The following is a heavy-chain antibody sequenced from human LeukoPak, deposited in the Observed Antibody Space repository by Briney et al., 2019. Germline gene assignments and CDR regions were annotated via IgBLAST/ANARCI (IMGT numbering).Heavy chain of an antibody. D-gene: IGHD2-15*01. CDR3: VKGLYCSGGSCYFWIYGMDV. Sequence: GGSLRLSCSASGFTFSSYAMHWVRQAPGKGLEYVSAISSNGGSTYYADSVKGRFTISRDNSKNTLYLQMSSLRAEDTAVYYCVKGLYCSGGSCYFWIYGMDVWGQGTTVSVSS. CDR2: ISSNGGST. V-gene: IGHV3-64D*06. J-gene: IGHJ6*02. CDR1: GFTFSSYA.